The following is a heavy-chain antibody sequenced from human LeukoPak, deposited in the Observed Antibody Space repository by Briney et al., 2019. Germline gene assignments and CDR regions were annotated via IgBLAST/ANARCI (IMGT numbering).Heavy chain of an antibody. J-gene: IGHJ4*02. D-gene: IGHD3-10*01. CDR3: AARDSYGSGSYPTDY. Sequence: PGGSLRLSCAASGFTFRSYSMTWVRQAPGKGLEGVSSISTRSSYIYYADSVKGRFTISRDNARNSLSLQMNSLRAEDTAVYHCAARDSYGSGSYPTDYWGQGTLVTVSS. CDR1: GFTFRSYS. V-gene: IGHV3-21*01. CDR2: ISTRSSYI.